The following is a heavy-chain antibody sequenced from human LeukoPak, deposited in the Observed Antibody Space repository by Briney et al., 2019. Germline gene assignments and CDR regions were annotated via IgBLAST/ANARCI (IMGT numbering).Heavy chain of an antibody. CDR2: IIPILGIA. CDR3: ARALYYYGSGSYSHWYFDL. J-gene: IGHJ2*01. CDR1: GGTFSSYA. V-gene: IGHV1-69*04. D-gene: IGHD3-10*01. Sequence: VASVKVSCKASGGTFSSYAISWVRQAPGQGLEWMGRIIPILGIANYAQKFQGRVTITADKSTSTAYMELSSLRSEDTAVYYCARALYYYGSGSYSHWYFDLWGRGTLVTVSS.